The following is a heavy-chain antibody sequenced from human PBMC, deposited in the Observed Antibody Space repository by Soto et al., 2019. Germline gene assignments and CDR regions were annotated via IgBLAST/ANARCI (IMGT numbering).Heavy chain of an antibody. J-gene: IGHJ5*02. Sequence: GGSLRPSCAASGFTFSSYAMSWVRQAPGKGLEWVSAISGSGGSTYYADSVKGRFTISRDNSKNTLYLQMNSLRAEDTAVYYCAKDSASSSPEGWFDPWGQGTLVTVSS. CDR1: GFTFSSYA. D-gene: IGHD6-6*01. V-gene: IGHV3-23*01. CDR2: ISGSGGST. CDR3: AKDSASSSPEGWFDP.